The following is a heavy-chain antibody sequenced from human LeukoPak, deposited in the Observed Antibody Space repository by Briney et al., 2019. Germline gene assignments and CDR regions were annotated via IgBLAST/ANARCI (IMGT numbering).Heavy chain of an antibody. CDR1: GFTVITND. CDR3: ARWGGTRQYYFDY. J-gene: IGHJ4*02. V-gene: IGHV3-53*01. Sequence: GGSLRLSCAASGFTVITNDMTWVRQAPGKGLEWVSVLYSDGNTKYADSVQGRFTISRDNSKNTLYLEMNSLSPDDTAVYYCARWGGTRQYYFDYWGQGTLVTVSS. CDR2: LYSDGNT. D-gene: IGHD1-1*01.